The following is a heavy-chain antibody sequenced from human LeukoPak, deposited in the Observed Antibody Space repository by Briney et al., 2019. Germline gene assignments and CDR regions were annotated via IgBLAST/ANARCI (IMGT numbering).Heavy chain of an antibody. Sequence: PGGSLRLSCAASGFTFSSYSMNWVRQAPGKGLEWVSYISSSGSTIYYADSVKGRFTISRDNSKNTLYLQMNSLRAEDTAVYYCAGGFGSGWSGHYWGQGTLVTVSS. CDR1: GFTFSSYS. CDR3: AGGFGSGWSGHY. J-gene: IGHJ4*02. CDR2: ISSSGSTI. V-gene: IGHV3-48*01. D-gene: IGHD6-19*01.